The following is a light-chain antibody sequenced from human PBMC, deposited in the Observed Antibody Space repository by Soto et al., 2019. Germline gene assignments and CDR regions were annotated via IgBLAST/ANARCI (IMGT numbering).Light chain of an antibody. V-gene: IGKV3D-15*01. CDR2: GAS. CDR3: HQYNNWPPWT. J-gene: IGKJ1*01. CDR1: QSVSSSY. Sequence: EIVMTQSPATLSVSPGERATLSCRAIQSVSSSYLAWYQQKPGQAPRLLIYGASNRATGIAARFSGSGSGTDFTLTISSLEPEDFAVYYCHQYNNWPPWTFGPGTKVDNK.